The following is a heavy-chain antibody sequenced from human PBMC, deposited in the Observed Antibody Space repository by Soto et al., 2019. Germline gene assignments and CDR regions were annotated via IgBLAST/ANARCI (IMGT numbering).Heavy chain of an antibody. CDR2: INWNSGSI. CDR3: VKDRGSGSYAANYYYYGMDV. V-gene: IGHV3-9*01. D-gene: IGHD3-10*01. J-gene: IGHJ6*02. Sequence: EEQLVESGGGLVQPGRSLRLSCAASGFTFDDYAMHWVRQAPGKGLEWVSGINWNSGSIGYADSVKGRFTISRDNAKTSLYLQMNSLRAEDTALYYCVKDRGSGSYAANYYYYGMDVWGQGTTVTVSS. CDR1: GFTFDDYA.